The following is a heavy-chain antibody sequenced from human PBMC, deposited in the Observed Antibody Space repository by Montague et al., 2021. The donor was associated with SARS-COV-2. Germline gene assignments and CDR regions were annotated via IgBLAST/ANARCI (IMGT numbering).Heavy chain of an antibody. CDR3: ARIPVGSKYYFDF. CDR1: GDSDSSHIVT. J-gene: IGHJ4*02. Sequence: CAISGDSDSSHIVTRKWKRQSPSRRLEWLGRTYYRSKWYNDYAESVKSRITIDPNTSKHQFSLHLNSATPEDTAVYYCARIPVGSKYYFDFWGQGTRVTVSS. CDR2: TYYRSKWYN. D-gene: IGHD2-2*01. V-gene: IGHV6-1*01.